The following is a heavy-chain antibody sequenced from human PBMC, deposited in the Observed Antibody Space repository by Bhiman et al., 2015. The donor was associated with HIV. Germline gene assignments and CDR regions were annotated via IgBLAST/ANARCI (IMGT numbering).Heavy chain of an antibody. CDR3: PGTVPLPLRLRTYGTD. Sequence: EVPLVESGGGLVQPGGSLRLSCAASGFTLSRYDMHWVRQGPGKRLEWVATIATEGDTYYPGPVRGRFNVFREIAKNLLYLQLXRTVPVRGTGYGVPGTVPLPLRLRTYGTD. D-gene: IGHD3-16*01. CDR2: IATEGDT. J-gene: IGHJ6*01. V-gene: IGHV3-13*01. CDR1: GFTLSRYD.